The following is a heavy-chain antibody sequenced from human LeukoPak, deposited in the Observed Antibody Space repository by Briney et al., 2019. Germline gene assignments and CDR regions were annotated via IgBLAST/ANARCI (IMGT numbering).Heavy chain of an antibody. CDR2: INPDTGDK. D-gene: IGHD2-21*02. CDR3: ARTTSMTASGYDY. V-gene: IGHV1-8*03. Sequence: GASVKVSCKASGYTFTNYHSNWVRQASGQGIEWMTWINPDTGDKGYARKFQDRVTITTDTSISTAYMELSSLSSEDTAVYFCARTTSMTASGYDYWGQGTLVTVSS. CDR1: GYTFTNYH. J-gene: IGHJ4*02.